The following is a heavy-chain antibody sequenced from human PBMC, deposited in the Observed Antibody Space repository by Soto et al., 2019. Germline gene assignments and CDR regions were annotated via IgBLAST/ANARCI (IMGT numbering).Heavy chain of an antibody. CDR3: ARDYGGYLDY. Sequence: PGGSLRLSCAASGFTVNANYMTWVRQAPGKGLEWVSVLYGGGRTYYADSLKGRFTVSRDNSKNTLYLQMNSLRAEDTAVYYCARDYGGYLDYWGQGTLVTVYS. D-gene: IGHD4-17*01. V-gene: IGHV3-53*01. J-gene: IGHJ4*02. CDR2: LYGGGRT. CDR1: GFTVNANY.